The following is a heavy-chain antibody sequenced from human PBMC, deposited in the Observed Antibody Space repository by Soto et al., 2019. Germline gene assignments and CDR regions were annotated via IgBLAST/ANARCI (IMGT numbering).Heavy chain of an antibody. D-gene: IGHD6-6*01. CDR2: ISSSSSYI. V-gene: IGHV3-21*01. J-gene: IGHJ4*02. CDR3: ARDNGSSSPVDY. CDR1: GFTFSSYS. Sequence: EVQLVESGGGLVKPGGSLRLSCAASGFTFSSYSMNWVRQAPGQGLEWVSSISSSSSYIYYADSVKGRFTISRDNAKNSLYLQMNGLRAEDTAVYYCARDNGSSSPVDYWGQGTLVTVSS.